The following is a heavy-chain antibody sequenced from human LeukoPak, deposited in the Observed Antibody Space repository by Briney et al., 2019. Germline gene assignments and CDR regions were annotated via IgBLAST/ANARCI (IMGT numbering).Heavy chain of an antibody. V-gene: IGHV1-69*13. D-gene: IGHD3-22*01. CDR2: IIPIFGTA. CDR1: GGTFSSYA. CDR3: ANYYYDSSGYLYGYFDY. J-gene: IGHJ4*02. Sequence: SVKVSCKASGGTFSSYAISWVRQAPGQGLEWMGGIIPIFGTANYAQKFQGRVTITADESTSTAYMELSSLRSEDTAVYYCANYYYDSSGYLYGYFDYWGQGTLVTVSS.